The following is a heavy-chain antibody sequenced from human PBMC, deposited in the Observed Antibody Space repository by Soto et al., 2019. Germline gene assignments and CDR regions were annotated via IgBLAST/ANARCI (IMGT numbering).Heavy chain of an antibody. CDR3: ARGVAIFTFYDSSGSPFDY. CDR1: GGSISSYY. J-gene: IGHJ4*02. CDR2: IYYSGST. V-gene: IGHV4-59*12. Sequence: PSETLSLTCTVSGGSISSYYWSWIRQPPGKGLEWIGYIYYSGSTNYNPSLKSRVTISVHTSNSQFSLELSSVTAADTAVYYCARGVAIFTFYDSSGSPFDYWGQGTLVTVSS. D-gene: IGHD3-22*01.